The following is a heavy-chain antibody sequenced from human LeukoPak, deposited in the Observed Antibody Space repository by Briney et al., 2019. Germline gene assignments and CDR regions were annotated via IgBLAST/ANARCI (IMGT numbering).Heavy chain of an antibody. V-gene: IGHV3-30*18. CDR3: AKGSGYNFDY. CDR1: GFTFSSYG. Sequence: GRSLRLSRAASGFTFSSYGMHWVRQAPGKGLEWVAVISYDGSNKYYADSVKGRFTISRDNSKNTLYLQMNSLRAEDTAVYYCAKGSGYNFDYWGQGTLVTVSS. CDR2: ISYDGSNK. D-gene: IGHD3-22*01. J-gene: IGHJ4*02.